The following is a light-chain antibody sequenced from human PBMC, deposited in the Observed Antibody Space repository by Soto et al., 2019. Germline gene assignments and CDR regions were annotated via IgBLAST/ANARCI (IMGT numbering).Light chain of an antibody. Sequence: QPVLTQSPSASASLGASVKITCTLSSGHSSYAIAWHQQQPEKGPRYLMKLNSDGSHSKGDGIPDRFSGSSSGAERYLTISSLQAEDEADYYCQTWGTGIPWVFGGGTKLTVL. CDR1: SGHSSYA. CDR2: LNSDGSH. CDR3: QTWGTGIPWV. J-gene: IGLJ3*02. V-gene: IGLV4-69*01.